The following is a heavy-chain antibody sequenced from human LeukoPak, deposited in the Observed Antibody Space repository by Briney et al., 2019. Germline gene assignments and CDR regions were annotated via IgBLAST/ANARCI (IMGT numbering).Heavy chain of an antibody. CDR2: ISAHNGHA. Sequence: ASVKVSCKASGYTFTTHDMSWVRQATGQRLEWMGWISAHNGHASYAQKFQGRVTMTTDTSTSAAYVELRSLRSDDTALYYCAGVGYFDWLSRPTYLDNWGQGTQVTVSS. V-gene: IGHV1-18*01. D-gene: IGHD3-9*01. CDR3: AGVGYFDWLSRPTYLDN. J-gene: IGHJ4*02. CDR1: GYTFTTHD.